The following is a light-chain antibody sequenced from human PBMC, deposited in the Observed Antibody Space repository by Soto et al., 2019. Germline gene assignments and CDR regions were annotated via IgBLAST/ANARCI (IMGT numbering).Light chain of an antibody. J-gene: IGKJ1*01. CDR1: QSVSSN. CDR3: QQYNNWPRWT. CDR2: GAS. V-gene: IGKV3-15*01. Sequence: EIVMTQSPATLSVSPGERATLSCRASQSVSSNLAWYQQKPGQAPRLLIYGASTRATGSPARFSGSGSGTEFTLTISSLQSEDFAVYYCQQYNNWPRWTFGQGTKLEIK.